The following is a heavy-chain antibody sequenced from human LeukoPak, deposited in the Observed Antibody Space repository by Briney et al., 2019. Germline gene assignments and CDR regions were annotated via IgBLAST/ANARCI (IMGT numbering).Heavy chain of an antibody. V-gene: IGHV1-69*13. Sequence: SVKVSCKASGGTFSSYAISWVRQAPGQGLEWMGGIIPIFGTANYAQKFQGRVTITADESTSTAYMELSSLRSEDTAVYCCARSDLLGYCSSTSCYNWFDPWGQGTLVTVSS. CDR1: GGTFSSYA. CDR2: IIPIFGTA. J-gene: IGHJ5*02. D-gene: IGHD2-2*01. CDR3: ARSDLLGYCSSTSCYNWFDP.